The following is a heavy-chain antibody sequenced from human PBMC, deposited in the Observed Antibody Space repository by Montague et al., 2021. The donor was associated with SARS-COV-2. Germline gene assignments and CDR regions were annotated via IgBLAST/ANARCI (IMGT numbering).Heavy chain of an antibody. CDR1: GASMSGYH. CDR2: IYSNGDT. J-gene: IGHJ4*01. CDR3: ARGSEYYDHPFDY. V-gene: IGHV4-4*07. D-gene: IGHD5-12*01. Sequence: SETLSLTCTVSGASMSGYHWSWIRQPAGKALEWIGRIYSNGDTPXXPSLKSRLTMSVDTSEPQFSLKMTSVSAADTAIYYCARGSEYYDHPFDYWGHGNLVTVSS.